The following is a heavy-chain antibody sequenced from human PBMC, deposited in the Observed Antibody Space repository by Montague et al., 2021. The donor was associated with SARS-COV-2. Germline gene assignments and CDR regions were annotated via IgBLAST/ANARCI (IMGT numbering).Heavy chain of an antibody. CDR1: GGSISSGGYY. D-gene: IGHD3-10*01. J-gene: IGHJ4*02. CDR2: IYYSGST. Sequence: TLSLTCTVSGGSISSGGYYWSWIRQHPGKGLEWIGYIYYSGSTYYNPSLKSRVTISVDASKNQFSLKLSSVTAADTAVYYCARASGSLYLTSSRDPRFHFDYWGQGTLVTVSS. V-gene: IGHV4-31*03. CDR3: ARASGSLYLTSSRDPRFHFDY.